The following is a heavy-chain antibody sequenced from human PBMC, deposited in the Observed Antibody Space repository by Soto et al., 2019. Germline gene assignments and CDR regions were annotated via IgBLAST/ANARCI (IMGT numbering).Heavy chain of an antibody. D-gene: IGHD1-26*01. J-gene: IGHJ4*02. CDR3: ASSASPDAY. Sequence: GGSLRLSCATSESTFSSFGMHWVRQAPGKGLEWVAVISYDGSNKYYADSVKGRFTISRDNSKNTMYLQMNSLRAEDTAVYYCASSASPDAYWGQGTLVTVSS. V-gene: IGHV3-30*19. CDR1: ESTFSSFG. CDR2: ISYDGSNK.